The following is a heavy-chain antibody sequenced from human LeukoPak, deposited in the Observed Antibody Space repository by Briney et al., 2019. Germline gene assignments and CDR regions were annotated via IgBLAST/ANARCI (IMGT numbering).Heavy chain of an antibody. D-gene: IGHD5-18*01. CDR2: INPNSGGT. CDR3: ARVTHTELSTWFDP. V-gene: IGHV1-2*03. Sequence: LVASVKVSCKASGYTFTGYYMHWVRQAPGQGLEWMGWINPNSGGTDYAQKFQGRVTMTRDTSISTAYMELSRLRSDDTAVYYCARVTHTELSTWFDPWGQGTLVTVSS. CDR1: GYTFTGYY. J-gene: IGHJ5*02.